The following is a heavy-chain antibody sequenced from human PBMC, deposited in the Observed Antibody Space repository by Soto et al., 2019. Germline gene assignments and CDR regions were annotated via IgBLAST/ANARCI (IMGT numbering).Heavy chain of an antibody. CDR3: AGDGGGYGSGWWGFDY. CDR2: ISSSSSYI. J-gene: IGHJ4*02. CDR1: GFTFSSYS. V-gene: IGHV3-21*01. Sequence: EVQLVESGGGLVKPGGSLRLSCAASGFTFSSYSMNWVRQAPGKGLEWVSSISSSSSYIYYADSVKGRFTISRDNAKNALDRQMNSLRVGDTAVYYCAGDGGGYGSGWWGFDYVGQGTLFTVSS. D-gene: IGHD6-19*01.